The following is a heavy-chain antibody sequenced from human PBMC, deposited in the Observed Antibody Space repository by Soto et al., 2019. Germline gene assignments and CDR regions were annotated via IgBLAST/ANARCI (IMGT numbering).Heavy chain of an antibody. D-gene: IGHD5-12*01. J-gene: IGHJ6*03. V-gene: IGHV1-8*01. Sequence: ASVKVSCKASGYTFTSYDINWVRQATGQGRERMGWMNPNSGNTGYAQKFQGRVTMTRNTSISTAYMELSSLRSEDPAVYYCARGTGYSGYDRYYYYYMDVWGKGTTVTVSS. CDR3: ARGTGYSGYDRYYYYYMDV. CDR2: MNPNSGNT. CDR1: GYTFTSYD.